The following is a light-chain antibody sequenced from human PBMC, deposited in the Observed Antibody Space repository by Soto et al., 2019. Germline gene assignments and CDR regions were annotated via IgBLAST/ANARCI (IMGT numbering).Light chain of an antibody. J-gene: IGKJ1*01. CDR3: LQDYNYPWT. CDR1: QGIRNA. V-gene: IGKV1-6*01. Sequence: AIQMTQSPSSLSASVGDRVTITCRASQGIRNALGWYQQKPGKAPKLLISAASSLQSGVPSRFSGSGSGTDFTLTISSLQPEDFATYYCLQDYNYPWTFGQGTKLEIK. CDR2: AAS.